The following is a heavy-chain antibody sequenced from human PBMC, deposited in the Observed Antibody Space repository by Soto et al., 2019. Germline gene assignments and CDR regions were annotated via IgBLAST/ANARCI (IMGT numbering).Heavy chain of an antibody. CDR2: IWYDGSNK. V-gene: IGHV3-33*01. Sequence: QVQLVESGGGVVQPGRSLRLSCAGSEFTFSRYGMHWVRHAPGKGLEWVAVIWYDGSNKYYADSVMGRFTISRDNSKNTLYLQMNSLRAEDTAVYYCARDLDNGDGYHAGFDPWGQGTLVTVSS. CDR3: ARDLDNGDGYHAGFDP. J-gene: IGHJ5*02. D-gene: IGHD6-25*01. CDR1: EFTFSRYG.